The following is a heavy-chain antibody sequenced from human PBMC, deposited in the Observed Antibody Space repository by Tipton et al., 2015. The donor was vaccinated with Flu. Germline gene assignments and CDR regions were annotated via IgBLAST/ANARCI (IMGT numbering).Heavy chain of an antibody. V-gene: IGHV4-34*01. D-gene: IGHD3-10*01. J-gene: IGHJ5*02. Sequence: AGLVKPSETLSLTCAVYGGSFGGYYWSWIRQPPGKGLEWIGEINHSGGTKYNPSLKSRVTISGDTSKNQFSLKLSSVTAAETAVYYCARHLRLIQGVIIVFDPWDHGTLVTVSS. CDR1: GGSFGGYY. CDR2: INHSGGT. CDR3: ARHLRLIQGVIIVFDP.